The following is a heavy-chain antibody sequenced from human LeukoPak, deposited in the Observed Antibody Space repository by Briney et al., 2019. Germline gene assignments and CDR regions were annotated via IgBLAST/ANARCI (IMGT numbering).Heavy chain of an antibody. D-gene: IGHD6-19*01. CDR3: AKVIAVAGTWSWFDP. V-gene: IGHV3-23*01. Sequence: GGSLRLSCAASGFTFSSYDMSWVRQAPGKGLEWVSVISGSGGSTYYADSVKGRFTISTDNSNNTLYLQMNSLRPVDTAVYYSAKVIAVAGTWSWFDPSGQGTLVTVSS. CDR1: GFTFSSYD. J-gene: IGHJ5*02. CDR2: ISGSGGST.